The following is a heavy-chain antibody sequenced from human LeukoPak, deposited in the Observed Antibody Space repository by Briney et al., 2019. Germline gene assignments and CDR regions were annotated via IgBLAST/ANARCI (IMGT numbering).Heavy chain of an antibody. CDR3: VRGRKTSSTYYDILTGSYYYYYMDV. D-gene: IGHD3-9*01. CDR2: IYTSGST. V-gene: IGHV4-4*07. CDR1: GGSISSYY. J-gene: IGHJ6*03. Sequence: SETLSLTCTVSGGSISSYYWSWIRQPAGKGLEWIGRIYTSGSTNYNPSLKSRVTMSVDTSKNQFSLKLSSVTAADTAVYYCVRGRKTSSTYYDILTGSYYYYYMDVWGKGTTVTISS.